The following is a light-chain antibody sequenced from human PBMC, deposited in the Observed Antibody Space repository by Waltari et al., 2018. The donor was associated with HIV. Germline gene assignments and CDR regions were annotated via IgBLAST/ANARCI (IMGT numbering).Light chain of an antibody. CDR3: QQYGSSPT. CDR1: QSVSSTY. CDR2: DAS. V-gene: IGKV3D-20*01. J-gene: IGKJ5*01. Sequence: DIVLTQFPATLSLSPGERATLSCGASQSVSSTYLAWYQQKPGRAPRLLSYDASSRATGIPDRFSGSGSGTDFTLTISRLEPEDFAVYYCQQYGSSPTFGLGTRLEIK.